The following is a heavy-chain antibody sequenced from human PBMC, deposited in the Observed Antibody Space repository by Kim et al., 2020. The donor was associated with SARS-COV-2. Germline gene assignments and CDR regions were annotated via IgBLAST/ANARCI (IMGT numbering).Heavy chain of an antibody. CDR3: ARGGVRGVTYGMDV. D-gene: IGHD3-10*01. V-gene: IGHV4-31*03. CDR1: GGSISSGGYY. CDR2: IYYSGST. J-gene: IGHJ6*02. Sequence: SETLSLTCTVSGGSISSGGYYWSWIRQHPGKGLEWIGYIYYSGSTYYNPSLKSRVTISVDTSKNQFSLKLSSVTAADTAVYYCARGGVRGVTYGMDVWGQGTTVTVSS.